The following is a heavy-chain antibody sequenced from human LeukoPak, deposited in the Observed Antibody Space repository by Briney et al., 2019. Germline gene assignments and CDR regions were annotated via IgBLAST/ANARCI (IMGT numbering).Heavy chain of an antibody. CDR3: ARGSTYSYGYGYYYYYYYMDV. CDR2: IYTSGST. Sequence: SETLSLTCTVSGGSISSYYWSWIRQPAGKGLEWIGRIYTSGSTNYNPSLKSRVTMSVDTSKNQFSLKLSSVTAADTAVYYCARGSTYSYGYGYYYYYYYMDVWGKGTTVTVSS. V-gene: IGHV4-4*07. CDR1: GGSISSYY. J-gene: IGHJ6*03. D-gene: IGHD5-18*01.